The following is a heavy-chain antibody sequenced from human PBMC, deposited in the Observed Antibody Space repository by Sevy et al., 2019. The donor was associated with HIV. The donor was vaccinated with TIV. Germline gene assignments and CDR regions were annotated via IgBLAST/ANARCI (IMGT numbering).Heavy chain of an antibody. CDR1: GFTFNNAW. D-gene: IGHD3-3*01. Sequence: GGSLRLSCAASGFTFNNAWMSWVRQAPGKGLEWVGRIKSETDGGTTDYAAPVKGRFTISRDDSKKTLYLQMNSLKSEDTAVYYCTTEALTIYGVVLWGQGTLVTVSS. J-gene: IGHJ4*02. CDR2: IKSETDGGTT. V-gene: IGHV3-15*01. CDR3: TTEALTIYGVVL.